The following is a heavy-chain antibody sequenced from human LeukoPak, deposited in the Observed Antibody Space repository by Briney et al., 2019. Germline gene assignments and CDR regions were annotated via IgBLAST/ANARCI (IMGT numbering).Heavy chain of an antibody. CDR3: ARDLCSSTSCYAEPPFYYYGMDV. V-gene: IGHV3-21*01. Sequence: PGGSLRLSCAASGFTFSSYSMNWVRQAPGKGLEWVSSISSSSSYIYYADSVKGRFTISRDNAKNSLYLQMNSLRAEDTAVYYCARDLCSSTSCYAEPPFYYYGMDVWGKGTTVTVSS. CDR2: ISSSSSYI. D-gene: IGHD2-2*01. J-gene: IGHJ6*04. CDR1: GFTFSSYS.